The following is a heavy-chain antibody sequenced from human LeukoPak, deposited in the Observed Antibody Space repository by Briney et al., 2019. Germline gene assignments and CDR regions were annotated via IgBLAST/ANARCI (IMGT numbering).Heavy chain of an antibody. Sequence: ASVKVSCKASGYTFTGFYIHWVRQAPGQGLEWMGWINCYNGGTKYAQKFQGRVTMTRDTSISTAYMELSSLRSDDTAVYFCARDPNSSSSAFDYWGQGTLVTVSS. D-gene: IGHD6-6*01. CDR1: GYTFTGFY. J-gene: IGHJ4*02. CDR2: INCYNGGT. CDR3: ARDPNSSSSAFDY. V-gene: IGHV1-2*02.